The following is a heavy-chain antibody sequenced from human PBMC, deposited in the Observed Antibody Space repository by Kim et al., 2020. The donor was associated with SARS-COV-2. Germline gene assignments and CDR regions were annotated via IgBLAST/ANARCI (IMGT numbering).Heavy chain of an antibody. Sequence: GGSLRLSCAASGFTFSSYSMNWVRQAPGKGLEWVSSISSSSSYIYYADSVKGRFTISRDNAKNSLYLQMNSLRAEDTAVYYCARVGRCGSSTSCNQYAFDNWGQGTMVTVSS. D-gene: IGHD2-2*01. CDR3: ARVGRCGSSTSCNQYAFDN. CDR2: ISSSSSYI. J-gene: IGHJ3*02. CDR1: GFTFSSYS. V-gene: IGHV3-21*01.